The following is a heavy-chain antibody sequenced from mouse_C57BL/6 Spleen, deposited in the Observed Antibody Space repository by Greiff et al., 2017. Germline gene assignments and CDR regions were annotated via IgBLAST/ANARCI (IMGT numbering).Heavy chain of an antibody. CDR3: ARSGGYDSGVFDY. CDR1: GYTFTSYW. Sequence: QVQLQQPGAELVKPGASVKMSCKASGYTFTSYWITWVKQRPGQGLEWIGDIYPGSGSTNYNEKFKSKATLTVDTSSSTAYMQLSSLTSENSAVYYCARSGGYDSGVFDYWSQGPTLTVSS. D-gene: IGHD2-2*01. V-gene: IGHV1-55*01. CDR2: IYPGSGST. J-gene: IGHJ2*01.